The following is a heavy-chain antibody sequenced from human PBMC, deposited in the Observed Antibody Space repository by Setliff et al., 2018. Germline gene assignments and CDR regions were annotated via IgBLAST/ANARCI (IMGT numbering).Heavy chain of an antibody. CDR1: GFTFKTYA. CDR2: ITGSGGDR. CDR3: ARDPAYGAFDI. D-gene: IGHD3-16*01. V-gene: IGHV3-23*01. Sequence: GGSLRLSCEASGFTFKTYAMSWVRQAPGKGLEWVSSITGSGGDRDYADSVKGRFTISRDNAKNSLYLQMNGLRAEDTAVYYCARDPAYGAFDIWGQGTMVTVSS. J-gene: IGHJ3*02.